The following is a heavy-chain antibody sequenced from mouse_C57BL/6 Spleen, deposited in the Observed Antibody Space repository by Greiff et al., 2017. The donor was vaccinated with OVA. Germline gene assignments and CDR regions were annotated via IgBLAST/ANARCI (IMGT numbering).Heavy chain of an antibody. CDR2: INPNNGGT. J-gene: IGHJ4*01. V-gene: IGHV1-26*01. D-gene: IGHD1-1*01. CDR1: GYTFTDYY. Sequence: VQLQQSGPELVKPGASVKISCKASGYTFTDYYMNWVKQSHGKSLEWIGDINPNNGGTSYNQKFKGKATLTVDKSSSTAYMELRSLTSEDSAVYYCARGGYYGSSYGGYAMDYWGQGTSVTVSS. CDR3: ARGGYYGSSYGGYAMDY.